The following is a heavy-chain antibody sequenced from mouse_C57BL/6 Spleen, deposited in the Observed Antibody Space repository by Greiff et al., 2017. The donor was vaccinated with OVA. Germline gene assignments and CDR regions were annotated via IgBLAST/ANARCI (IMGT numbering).Heavy chain of an antibody. V-gene: IGHV1-74*01. J-gene: IGHJ3*01. D-gene: IGHD2-5*01. CDR3: AIEKIGLPTYYSNSWFAY. Sequence: VKLQQPGAELVKPGASVKVSCKASGYTFTSYWMHWVKQRPGQGLEWIGRIHPSDSDTNYNQKFKGKATLTVDKSSSTAYMQLSSLTSEDSAVYYCAIEKIGLPTYYSNSWFAYWGQGTLVTVSA. CDR2: IHPSDSDT. CDR1: GYTFTSYW.